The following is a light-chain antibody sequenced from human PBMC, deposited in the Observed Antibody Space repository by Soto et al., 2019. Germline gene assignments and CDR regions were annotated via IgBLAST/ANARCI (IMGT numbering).Light chain of an antibody. CDR3: QQYNNYSFN. J-gene: IGKJ3*01. Sequence: IPLTQSPSTLSASAGDRVTITCRVSQTLNGWLAWYQHKPGNAPKLLIFKASNLQGGVPSRFSGSGSGTEFTLTISSLQPDDSATYYCQQYNNYSFNFGPGTKVEIK. CDR2: KAS. V-gene: IGKV1-5*03. CDR1: QTLNGW.